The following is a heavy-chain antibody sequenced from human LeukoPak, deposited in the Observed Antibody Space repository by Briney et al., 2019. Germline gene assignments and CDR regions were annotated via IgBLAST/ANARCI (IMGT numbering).Heavy chain of an antibody. CDR3: AKDYGSGSYFDY. CDR2: ISGSGGST. J-gene: IGHJ4*02. D-gene: IGHD3-10*01. CDR1: GFTFSSYA. Sequence: GGSLRLSCAASGFTFSSYAMSWVRQAPGKGLELVSAISGSGGSTYYADSVKGRFTISRDNSKNTLYLQMNSLRAEDTAVYYCAKDYGSGSYFDYWGQGTLVTVSS. V-gene: IGHV3-23*01.